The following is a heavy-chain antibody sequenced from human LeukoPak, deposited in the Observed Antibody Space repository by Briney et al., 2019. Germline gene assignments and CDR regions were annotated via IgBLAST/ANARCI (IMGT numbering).Heavy chain of an antibody. CDR3: ARGGLVRGTLNSLSACDI. CDR2: TYYRSKWYI. CDR1: GDSVSSNSAG. V-gene: IGHV6-1*01. Sequence: SQTLSLTCAISGDSVSSNSAGWNWIRQSPSRGLEWLGRTYYRSKWYIDYAISVNSRITINPDTSKNQFSLQLKSVTPEDTAVYYCARGGLVRGTLNSLSACDIWGQGTMVTVSS. D-gene: IGHD3-10*01. J-gene: IGHJ3*02.